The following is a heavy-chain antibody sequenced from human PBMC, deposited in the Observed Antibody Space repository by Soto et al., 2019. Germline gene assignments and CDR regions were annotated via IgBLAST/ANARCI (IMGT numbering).Heavy chain of an antibody. V-gene: IGHV1-18*01. CDR1: GYTFTSYG. J-gene: IGHJ6*02. CDR3: ARVTPIVVVPAAMDGYGMDV. Sequence: QVQLVQSGAEVKKPGASVKVSCKAPGYTFTSYGISWVRQAPGQGLEWMGWISAYNGNTNYAQKLQGRVTMTTDTSPSTADMELRSLRSDDTAVYYCARVTPIVVVPAAMDGYGMDVWGQGTTVTVSS. D-gene: IGHD2-2*01. CDR2: ISAYNGNT.